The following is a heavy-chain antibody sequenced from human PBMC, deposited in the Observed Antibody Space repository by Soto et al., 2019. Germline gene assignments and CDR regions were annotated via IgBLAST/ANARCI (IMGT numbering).Heavy chain of an antibody. CDR1: GFTLRNYA. Sequence: GGSLRLSCEAPGFTLRNYAMTWVRQAPGKGLEWVSLISANDVGTYYAESVKTRFTISTDQSRNTVYLQMDSLRADDTAIYYCAKAKNDYNWDNRPPFDYWGQGTLVTVSS. CDR2: ISANDVGT. J-gene: IGHJ4*02. V-gene: IGHV3-23*01. D-gene: IGHD1-20*01. CDR3: AKAKNDYNWDNRPPFDY.